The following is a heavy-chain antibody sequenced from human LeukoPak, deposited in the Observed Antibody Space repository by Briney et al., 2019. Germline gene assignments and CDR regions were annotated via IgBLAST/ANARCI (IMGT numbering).Heavy chain of an antibody. J-gene: IGHJ4*02. Sequence: SETLSLTCTVSGGSISSSSYYWGWIRQPPGKGLEWIGSIYYSGSTYYNPSLKSRVTISVDTSKNQFSLKLSSVTAADTAVYYCASGIAVAGTAGYWGQGTLVTVPS. CDR1: GGSISSSSYY. V-gene: IGHV4-39*01. CDR2: IYYSGST. CDR3: ASGIAVAGTAGY. D-gene: IGHD6-19*01.